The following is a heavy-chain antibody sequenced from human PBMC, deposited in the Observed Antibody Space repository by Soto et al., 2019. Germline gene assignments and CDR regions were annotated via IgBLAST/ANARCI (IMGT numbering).Heavy chain of an antibody. V-gene: IGHV4-30-4*01. CDR2: IFYSGST. Sequence: SETLSLTCVVSGTSISSTFWWTWVRQAPGKGLEWIGYIFYSGSTYYNPSLKSRVTISVDTSKNQFSLKLSSVTAADTAVYYCARGGELDYWGQGTLVTVSS. CDR1: GTSISSTFW. D-gene: IGHD7-27*01. J-gene: IGHJ4*02. CDR3: ARGGELDY.